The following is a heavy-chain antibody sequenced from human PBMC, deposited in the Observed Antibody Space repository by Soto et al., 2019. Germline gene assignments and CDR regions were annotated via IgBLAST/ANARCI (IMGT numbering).Heavy chain of an antibody. J-gene: IGHJ3*02. V-gene: IGHV3-23*01. D-gene: IGHD3-22*01. Sequence: PGGSLRLSCAASGFAFNSFAMSWVRLAPGKGLEWVSGISGSGGSTYYADSVKGRCTISRDNSKNTLYLQMNSLRAEDTAVYYCAKEYYYDSSGGDAFDIWGQGTMVTVSS. CDR2: ISGSGGST. CDR1: GFAFNSFA. CDR3: AKEYYYDSSGGDAFDI.